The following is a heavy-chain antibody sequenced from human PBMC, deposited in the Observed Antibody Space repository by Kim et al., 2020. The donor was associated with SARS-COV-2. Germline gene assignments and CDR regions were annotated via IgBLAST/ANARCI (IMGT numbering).Heavy chain of an antibody. CDR3: ARGVEARWLARQTIYYFDY. CDR1: GGSISSGGYY. CDR2: IYYSGST. D-gene: IGHD3-3*01. J-gene: IGHJ4*02. V-gene: IGHV4-31*03. Sequence: SETLSLTCTVSGGSISSGGYYWSWIRQHPGKGLEWIGYIYYSGSTYYNPSLKSRVTISVDTSKNQFSLKLSSVTAADTAVYYCARGVEARWLARQTIYYFDYWGQGTLVTVSS.